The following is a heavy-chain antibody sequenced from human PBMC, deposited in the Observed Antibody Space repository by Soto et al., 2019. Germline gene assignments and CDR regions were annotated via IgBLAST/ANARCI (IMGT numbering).Heavy chain of an antibody. J-gene: IGHJ4*02. CDR1: GYRFSSSW. CDR2: VYPSDSDV. D-gene: IGHD5-18*01. V-gene: IGHV5-51*01. CDR3: IQGATSPFDS. Sequence: PGESLKISCQGTGYRFSSSWIGWVRQKPGKGLEWLGNVYPSDSDVRYSPAFEGQVTISADNSINTAYWQLLHLKASDTAIYYCIQGATSPFDSCGQGTLVTVS.